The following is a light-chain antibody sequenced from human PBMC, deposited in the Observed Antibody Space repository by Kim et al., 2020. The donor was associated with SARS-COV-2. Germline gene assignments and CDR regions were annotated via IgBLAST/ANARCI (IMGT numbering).Light chain of an antibody. CDR2: GKN. J-gene: IGLJ2*01. V-gene: IGLV3-19*01. Sequence: SELTQDPAVSVAWGQTVRITCQGDSLRNYFASWYQQRPGQAPILVIYGKNSRPSGIPDRFSGSSSGSTASLTITGAQAEDEADYYCNSRDSNGNHLVFGGGTQLTVL. CDR3: NSRDSNGNHLV. CDR1: SLRNYF.